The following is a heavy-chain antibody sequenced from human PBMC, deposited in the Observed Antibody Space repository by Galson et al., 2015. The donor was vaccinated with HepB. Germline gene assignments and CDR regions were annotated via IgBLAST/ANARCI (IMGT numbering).Heavy chain of an antibody. D-gene: IGHD6-6*01. CDR2: IWYDGSNK. J-gene: IGHJ4*02. V-gene: IGHV3-33*01. CDR1: GFTFSSYG. Sequence: SLRLSCAASGFTFSSYGMHWVRQAPGKGLEWVAVIWYDGSNKYYADSVKGRFTISRDNSKNTLYLQMNSLRAEDTAVYYCARDALEYSSSRAHVDYWGQGTLVTVSS. CDR3: ARDALEYSSSRAHVDY.